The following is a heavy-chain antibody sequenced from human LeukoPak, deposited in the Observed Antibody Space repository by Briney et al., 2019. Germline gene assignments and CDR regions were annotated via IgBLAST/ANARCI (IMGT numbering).Heavy chain of an antibody. CDR1: GFTFSSNA. J-gene: IGHJ4*02. CDR2: ISSSSSTT. CDR3: ASWAGAAAGFNGQVDY. D-gene: IGHD6-13*01. V-gene: IGHV3-48*01. Sequence: GGSLRLSCAASGFTFSSNAMSWVRQAPGKGLEWVSYISSSSSTTYYADSVKGRFTMSRDNAKKSLYLQMNSLRAEDTAVYYCASWAGAAAGFNGQVDYWGQGTLVTVSS.